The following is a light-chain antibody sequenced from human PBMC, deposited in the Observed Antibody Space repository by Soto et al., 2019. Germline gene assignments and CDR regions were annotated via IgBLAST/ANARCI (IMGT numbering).Light chain of an antibody. CDR3: QQYGSSPMYS. Sequence: EIVLTQSPGTLSLSPGERATLSCRASQSVSSNYLAWYQQKPGQAPRLLIYGASNRATGIPDRFSGSGSGTDITLTISRLELEDFAVYSCQQYGSSPMYSFGQGTKLEIK. CDR1: QSVSSNY. J-gene: IGKJ2*01. V-gene: IGKV3-20*01. CDR2: GAS.